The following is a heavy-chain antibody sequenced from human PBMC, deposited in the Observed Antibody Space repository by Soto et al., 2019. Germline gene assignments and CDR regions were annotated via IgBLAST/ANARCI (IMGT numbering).Heavy chain of an antibody. V-gene: IGHV3-48*02. D-gene: IGHD5-18*01. Sequence: GGSLRLSCAASGFTFSSYGINWVRQAPGRGLEWISFISYSSATIHYADSVRGRFTISRDNANNSLYLEMSSLRDEDTVVYFCARDSSKYTYGSFYFDFWGQGTLVTVSS. CDR1: GFTFSSYG. CDR2: ISYSSATI. J-gene: IGHJ4*02. CDR3: ARDSSKYTYGSFYFDF.